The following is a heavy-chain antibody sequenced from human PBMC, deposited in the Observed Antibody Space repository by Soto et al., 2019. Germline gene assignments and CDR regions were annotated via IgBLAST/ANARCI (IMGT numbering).Heavy chain of an antibody. J-gene: IGHJ5*01. V-gene: IGHV3-23*01. D-gene: IGHD6-13*01. Sequence: EVQLLESGGGLVQPGGSLRLSCAASGFTFSNYAMTWVRQAPGKGLECVSTINTSGSNTHYADSVKGRFSVSRDNSKNTLSLQMNSLRAEDTAVYYCTTDWQHDSWGQGTLVTVSS. CDR1: GFTFSNYA. CDR3: TTDWQHDS. CDR2: INTSGSNT.